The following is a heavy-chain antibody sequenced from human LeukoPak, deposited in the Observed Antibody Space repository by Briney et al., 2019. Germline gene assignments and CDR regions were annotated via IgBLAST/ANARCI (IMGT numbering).Heavy chain of an antibody. CDR2: IYTSGST. CDR3: ARGRKYTSGYRVTELGSGYSDY. V-gene: IGHV4-59*10. J-gene: IGHJ4*02. CDR1: GGSFSGYY. D-gene: IGHD5-18*01. Sequence: SETLSLTCAVYGGSFSGYYWSWIRQPAGKGLEWSERIYTSGSTNYNPSLKSRVTISLDTSKNQFSLKLSSVTAADTAVYYCARGRKYTSGYRVTELGSGYSDYWGQGTLVTVSS.